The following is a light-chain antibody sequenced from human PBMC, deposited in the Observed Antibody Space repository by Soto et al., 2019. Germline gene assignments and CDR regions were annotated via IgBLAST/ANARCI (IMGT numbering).Light chain of an antibody. CDR3: QQYNNWYT. V-gene: IGKV1-5*03. CDR2: KAS. Sequence: DIQMTQSPSTLSASVGDRLTITCRASQNINGWLAWYQQKPGKAPKLLIYKASSLESGVPSRFSGSGSGTEFTLTISSLQPDDFATYYCQQYNNWYTFGQGTKLEIK. J-gene: IGKJ2*01. CDR1: QNINGW.